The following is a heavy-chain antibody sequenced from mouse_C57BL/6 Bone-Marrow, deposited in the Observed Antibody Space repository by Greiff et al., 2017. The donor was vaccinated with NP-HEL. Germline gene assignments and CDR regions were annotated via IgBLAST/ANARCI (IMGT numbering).Heavy chain of an antibody. V-gene: IGHV1-59*01. CDR3: ARWSLDY. J-gene: IGHJ2*01. CDR2: IDPSDSYT. CDR1: GYTFTSYW. Sequence: VQLKQPGAELVRPGTSVKLSCKASGYTFTSYWMHWVKQRPGQGLEWIGVIDPSDSYTNYNQKFKGKATLTVDTSSSTAYMQLSSLTSEDSAVYYCARWSLDYWGQGTTLTVSS.